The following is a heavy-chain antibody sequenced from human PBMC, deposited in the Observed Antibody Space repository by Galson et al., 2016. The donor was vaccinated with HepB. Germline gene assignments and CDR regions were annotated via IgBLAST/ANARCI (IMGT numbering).Heavy chain of an antibody. J-gene: IGHJ2*01. CDR2: IGSTGSFA. D-gene: IGHD2-21*02. Sequence: SLRLSCAVSGFTFRDFHMAWIRQTAGKGLEWVSFIGSTGSFASYKDSVKGRFTTSRDNAKNSLYLQMDSLRAEDTAVYHCARVLGSGDRYFDLWGRGTLVTVSS. CDR1: GFTFRDFH. CDR3: ARVLGSGDRYFDL. V-gene: IGHV3-11*06.